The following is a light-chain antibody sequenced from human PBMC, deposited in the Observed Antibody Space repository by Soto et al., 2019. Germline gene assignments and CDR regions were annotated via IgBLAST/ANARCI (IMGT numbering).Light chain of an antibody. Sequence: DIQMTQSPSTLSASVGDRVTITCRASQSISSWLAWYHQKPGNAPKLLIYDASSLESGFPSRFSVSGSGTDYSLTISSLQPDDFATYYCQQYYRYSITFGQGTGREIK. CDR1: QSISSW. CDR2: DAS. CDR3: QQYYRYSIT. V-gene: IGKV1-5*01. J-gene: IGKJ5*01.